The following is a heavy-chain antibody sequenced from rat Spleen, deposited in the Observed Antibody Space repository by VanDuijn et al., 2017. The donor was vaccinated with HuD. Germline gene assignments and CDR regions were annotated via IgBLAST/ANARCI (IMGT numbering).Heavy chain of an antibody. CDR3: TRGGNYALDA. D-gene: IGHD1-10*01. Sequence: EVKLVESGGGLVQPGRSLKLSCAASGFNFNDYWMGWVRQAPTKGLEWVATISYGDSSGHSSTYYRDSVKGRFTISRDNAENTIYLQMNSLRSEDTATYYCTRGGNYALDAWGQGASVTVSS. J-gene: IGHJ4*01. V-gene: IGHV5-29*01. CDR2: ISYGDSSGHSST. CDR1: GFNFNDYW.